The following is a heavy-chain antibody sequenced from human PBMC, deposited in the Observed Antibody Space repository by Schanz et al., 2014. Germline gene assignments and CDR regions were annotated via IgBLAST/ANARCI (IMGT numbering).Heavy chain of an antibody. J-gene: IGHJ4*02. Sequence: EVQLLQSGGGLVQPGGSLRLSCAASGFTFSIYGMSWVRQAPGKGLEWMSRIIGSGSSVFYADSVKGRFTISRDNMKNAVDLKMNSLRADDTTVYYCAKDGRLPYCGTGSDFDYWGQGTLVAVSS. V-gene: IGHV3-23*01. CDR3: AKDGRLPYCGTGSDFDY. CDR1: GFTFSIYG. CDR2: IIGSGSSV. D-gene: IGHD1-26*01.